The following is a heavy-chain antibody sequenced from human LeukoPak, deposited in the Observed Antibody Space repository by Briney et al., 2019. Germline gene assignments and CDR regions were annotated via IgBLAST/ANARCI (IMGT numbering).Heavy chain of an antibody. CDR2: INPSGGST. CDR1: GYTFTSYY. J-gene: IGHJ6*02. CDR3: ARDRTYCGGDCYSYGMDV. Sequence: ASVKVSCKASGYTFTSYYMHWVRQAPGQGLEWMGIINPSGGSTSYAQKFQGRVTMTRDTSTSTAYMELRSLRSDDTAVYYCARDRTYCGGDCYSYGMDVWGQGTTVTVSS. V-gene: IGHV1-46*01. D-gene: IGHD2-21*02.